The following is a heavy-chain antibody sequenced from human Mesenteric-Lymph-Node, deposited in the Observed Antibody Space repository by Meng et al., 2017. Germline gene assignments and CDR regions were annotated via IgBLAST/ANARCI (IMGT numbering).Heavy chain of an antibody. D-gene: IGHD3-3*01. CDR2: IDYSGST. CDR1: GSPIISYY. Sequence: SDTLSFPFTPPGSPIISYYWSWIRQPPGKGLEWIGYIDYSGSTNYNPSLKSRVTISVDTSKKQFSLKLSSATAADTAVYYSARRLRFLEWLKSYYYGMDVWGQGTTVTVSS. V-gene: IGHV4-59*01. CDR3: ARRLRFLEWLKSYYYGMDV. J-gene: IGHJ6*02.